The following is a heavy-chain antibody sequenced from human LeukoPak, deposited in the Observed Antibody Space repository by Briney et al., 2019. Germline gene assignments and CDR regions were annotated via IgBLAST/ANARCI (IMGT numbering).Heavy chain of an antibody. CDR3: ARDSDSSGYPILYYFDY. D-gene: IGHD3-22*01. Sequence: GASVKVSCKASGYTFISYGISWVRQAPGQGLEWMGWISAYNGNTNYAQKLQGRVTMTTDTSTSTAYMELSSLRSEDTAVYYCARDSDSSGYPILYYFDYWGQGTLVTVPS. CDR2: ISAYNGNT. V-gene: IGHV1-18*01. J-gene: IGHJ4*02. CDR1: GYTFISYG.